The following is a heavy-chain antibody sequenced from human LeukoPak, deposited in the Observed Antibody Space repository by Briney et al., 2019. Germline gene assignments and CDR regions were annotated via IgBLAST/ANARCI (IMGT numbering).Heavy chain of an antibody. J-gene: IGHJ3*02. CDR2: IYYSGST. Sequence: SETLSLTCTVSGGSISSGGYYWSWIRQHPGKGLEWIGYIYYSGSTYYNPSLKSRVTISVDTSKNQFSLKLSSVTAADTAVYYCARGGNCGGDCYAHDAFDIWGQGTMVTVSS. D-gene: IGHD2-21*02. CDR1: GGSISSGGYY. CDR3: ARGGNCGGDCYAHDAFDI. V-gene: IGHV4-31*03.